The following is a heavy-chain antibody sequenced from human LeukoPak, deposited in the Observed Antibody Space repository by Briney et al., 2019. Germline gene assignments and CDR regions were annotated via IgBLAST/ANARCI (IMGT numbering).Heavy chain of an antibody. V-gene: IGHV1-18*01. J-gene: IGHJ4*02. Sequence: ASVKVSCEASGYTFTSYGISWVRQAPGQGLEWMGWISAYNGNTNYAQKFQGRVTMTEDTSTDTAYMELSSLRSEDTAVYYCATVTAGAKVYFDYWGQGTLVTVSS. CDR2: ISAYNGNT. CDR1: GYTFTSYG. D-gene: IGHD1-26*01. CDR3: ATVTAGAKVYFDY.